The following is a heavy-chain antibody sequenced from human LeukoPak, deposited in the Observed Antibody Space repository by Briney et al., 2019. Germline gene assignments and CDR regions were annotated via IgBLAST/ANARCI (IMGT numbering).Heavy chain of an antibody. CDR1: GFTFSSYA. CDR2: ISSNGDNT. CDR3: TRDSALLGVAFDL. Sequence: GGSLRLSCAASGFTFSSYAMSWVRQAPGKGLEYVAGISSNGDNTDFADSAKGRFTISRDNSKSTLFLQMNSLRAEDTAVYFCTRDSALLGVAFDLWGQGTVVTVSS. V-gene: IGHV3-64D*06. D-gene: IGHD2-15*01. J-gene: IGHJ3*01.